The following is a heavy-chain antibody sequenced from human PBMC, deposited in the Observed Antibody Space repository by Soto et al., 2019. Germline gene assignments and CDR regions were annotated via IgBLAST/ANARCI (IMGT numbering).Heavy chain of an antibody. Sequence: PSETLSLTCTFSGGSISSGGYYWNWIRQHPGKGLEWIGYIYYIGSTYYNPSLKSRVTISLDTSENQFSLKLSSVTAADTAVYYCARSVDPWGQGTLVTVSS. V-gene: IGHV4-31*03. CDR3: ARSVDP. J-gene: IGHJ5*02. CDR2: IYYIGST. CDR1: GGSISSGGYY.